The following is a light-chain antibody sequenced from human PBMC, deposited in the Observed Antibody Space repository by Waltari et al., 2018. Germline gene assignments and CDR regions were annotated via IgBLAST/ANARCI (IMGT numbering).Light chain of an antibody. J-gene: IGLJ2*01. CDR1: SSDFGSYNL. CDR3: CSYAGSGTLDVV. CDR2: EVS. Sequence: QSALTQPASVSGSPGQSITISCTGASSDFGSYNLVSWYQQHPGKAPKVMIDEVSKRPSGVSDRFSGSRSGNTASLTISGLQPEDEADYYCCSYAGSGTLDVVFGGGTKLTVL. V-gene: IGLV2-23*02.